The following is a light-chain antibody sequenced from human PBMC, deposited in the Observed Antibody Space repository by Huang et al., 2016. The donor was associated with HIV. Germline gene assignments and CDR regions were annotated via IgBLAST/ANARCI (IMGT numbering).Light chain of an antibody. CDR3: QYGET. CDR2: KIS. Sequence: DIQMTQSPSTLSAFVGDRLTTTCRASQNISSWLAWYQQKPGKAPRVLIYKISSLESGVPARFSGSGSGKEFTLTISSLQPDDIGTYYCQYGETFGQGSKVEVK. J-gene: IGKJ1*01. V-gene: IGKV1-5*03. CDR1: QNISSW.